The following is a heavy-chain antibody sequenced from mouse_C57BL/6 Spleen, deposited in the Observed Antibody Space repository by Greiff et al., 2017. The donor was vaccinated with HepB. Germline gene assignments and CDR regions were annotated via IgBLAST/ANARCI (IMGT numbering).Heavy chain of an antibody. D-gene: IGHD2-3*01. Sequence: VQLQQSGAELARPGASVKLSCKASGYTFTSYGISWVKQRTGQGLEWIGEIYPRSGNTYYNEKFKGKATLTADKSSSTAYMELRSLTSEDSAVYFCARLDDGYYSYAMDYWGQGTSVAVSS. CDR1: GYTFTSYG. CDR2: IYPRSGNT. CDR3: ARLDDGYYSYAMDY. V-gene: IGHV1-81*01. J-gene: IGHJ4*01.